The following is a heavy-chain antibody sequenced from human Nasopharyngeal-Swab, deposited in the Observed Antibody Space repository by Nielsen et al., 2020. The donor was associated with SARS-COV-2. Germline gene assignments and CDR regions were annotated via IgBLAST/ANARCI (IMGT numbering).Heavy chain of an antibody. CDR1: GFTFTSYA. D-gene: IGHD2-8*02. CDR2: ISGGGASE. J-gene: IGHJ4*02. V-gene: IGHV3-23*01. Sequence: GESLKISCAASGFTFTSYAMTWVRQAPGNGLEWVSSISGGGASEEYADSVKGRFTISRDYSKKMLYLQMNSLRAEDTAVYYCARDPDWYWYAIDSWGQGTLVTVSS. CDR3: ARDPDWYWYAIDS.